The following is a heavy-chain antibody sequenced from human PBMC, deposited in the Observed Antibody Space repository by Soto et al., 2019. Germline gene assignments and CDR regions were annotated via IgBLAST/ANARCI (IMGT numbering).Heavy chain of an antibody. V-gene: IGHV1-58*01. CDR3: AAGRAGYCSSTSCW. CDR2: IVVGSGNT. CDR1: GFTFTSSA. Sequence: QMQLVQSGPEVKKPGTSVKVSCKASGFTFTSSAVQWVRQARGQRLEWIGWIVVGSGNTNYAQKFQERFTITMDMSTSTAYMEPSIMRSENTAVYYCAAGRAGYCSSTSCWWGQGTLVTVSS. J-gene: IGHJ4*02. D-gene: IGHD2-2*01.